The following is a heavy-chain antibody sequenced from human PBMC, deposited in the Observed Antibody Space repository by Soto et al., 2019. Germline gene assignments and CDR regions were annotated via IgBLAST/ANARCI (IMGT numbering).Heavy chain of an antibody. J-gene: IGHJ6*03. V-gene: IGHV4-34*01. Sequence: SETLSLTCAVSGGSFSGYYWSWIRQPPGKGLEWFGEINHSGSTNYNPSLKSRVTISVDTSKNQFSLKLSSVTAAYMAVYYCARRVEKYYYYYMDVWGKGTTVTVS. CDR2: INHSGST. CDR1: GGSFSGYY. CDR3: ARRVEKYYYYYMDV.